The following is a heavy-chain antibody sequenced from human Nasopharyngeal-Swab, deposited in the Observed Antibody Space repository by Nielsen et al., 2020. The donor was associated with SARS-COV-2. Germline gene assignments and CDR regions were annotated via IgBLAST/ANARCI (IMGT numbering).Heavy chain of an antibody. CDR1: GFTFSSYS. J-gene: IGHJ3*02. Sequence: GSLRLSCAASGFTFSSYSMNWVRQAPGKGLEWVSYISSSSSTIYYADSVKGRFTISRDNAKNSLYLQMNSLRAEDTAVYYCAREGYYDFWSGYPLGAFDIWGQGTMVTVSS. CDR3: AREGYYDFWSGYPLGAFDI. CDR2: ISSSSSTI. D-gene: IGHD3-3*01. V-gene: IGHV3-48*01.